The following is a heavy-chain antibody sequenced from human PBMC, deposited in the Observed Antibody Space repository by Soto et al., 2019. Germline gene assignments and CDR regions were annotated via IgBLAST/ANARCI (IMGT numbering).Heavy chain of an antibody. V-gene: IGHV4-34*01. CDR2: INHSGST. Sequence: SETLFLTCAVYGGSFSGYYWSWIRQPPGKGLEWIGEINHSGSTNYNPSLKSRVTISVDTSKNQFSLKLSSVTAADTAVYYCARGRVAAAGTGPPHWFDPWGQGTLVTVSS. D-gene: IGHD6-13*01. J-gene: IGHJ5*02. CDR3: ARGRVAAAGTGPPHWFDP. CDR1: GGSFSGYY.